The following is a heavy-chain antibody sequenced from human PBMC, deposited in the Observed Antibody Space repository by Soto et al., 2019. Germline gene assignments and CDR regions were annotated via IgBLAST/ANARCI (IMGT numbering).Heavy chain of an antibody. Sequence: GGSLRLSCAASGFTFSGSAMHWVRQASGKGLEWVGRIRSKANSYATAYAASVKGRFTISRDDSKNTAYLQMNSLKTEDTAVYYCTRHYDFWSGYDNYYYYYMDVWGKGTTVTVSS. CDR3: TRHYDFWSGYDNYYYYYMDV. CDR1: GFTFSGSA. V-gene: IGHV3-73*01. CDR2: IRSKANSYAT. D-gene: IGHD3-3*01. J-gene: IGHJ6*03.